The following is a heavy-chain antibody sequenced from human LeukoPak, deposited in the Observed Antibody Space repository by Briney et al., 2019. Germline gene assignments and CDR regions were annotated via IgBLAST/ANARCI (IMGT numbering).Heavy chain of an antibody. CDR3: AKVKWELLRAFDI. D-gene: IGHD1-26*01. J-gene: IGHJ3*02. Sequence: GGSLRLSCVASGFTFSTYAMGWVRQVPGKGLEWVSSVSESGGGTYYADSVKGRFTISRDNSKNTLHLQMNSLRAEDTAVYYCAKVKWELLRAFDIWGQGTMVTVSS. CDR1: GFTFSTYA. V-gene: IGHV3-23*01. CDR2: VSESGGGT.